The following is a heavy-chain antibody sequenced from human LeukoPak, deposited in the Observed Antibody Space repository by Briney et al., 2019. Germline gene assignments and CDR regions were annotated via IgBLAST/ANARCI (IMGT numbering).Heavy chain of an antibody. CDR1: GFTFSSYA. Sequence: PGGSLRLSCAASGFTFSSYAMSWVRQAPGKGLGWVSTVSTSGGSTYYADSVKGRFTISRDNSKKTLYLQMKSLRAEDTAVYYCAKDPLGAVAATGDYWGQGTLVTVSS. CDR3: AKDPLGAVAATGDY. D-gene: IGHD6-19*01. J-gene: IGHJ4*02. CDR2: VSTSGGST. V-gene: IGHV3-23*01.